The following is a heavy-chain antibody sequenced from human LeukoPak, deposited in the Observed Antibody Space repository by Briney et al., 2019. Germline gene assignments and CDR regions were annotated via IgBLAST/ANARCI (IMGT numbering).Heavy chain of an antibody. V-gene: IGHV3-30*03. Sequence: PGGSLRLSCAASGFTFSSYGMHWVRQAPGKGLEWVAVISYDGSNKYYTDSVKGRFTISRDNSKNTLYLQMNSLRADDTAVYYCARYEGGPGFDYWGPGTLVAVSS. CDR3: ARYEGGPGFDY. D-gene: IGHD3-16*01. CDR2: ISYDGSNK. CDR1: GFTFSSYG. J-gene: IGHJ4*02.